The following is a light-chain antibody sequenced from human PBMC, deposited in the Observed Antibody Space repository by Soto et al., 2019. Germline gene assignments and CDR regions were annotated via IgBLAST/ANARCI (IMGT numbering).Light chain of an antibody. V-gene: IGLV2-14*01. CDR2: AVT. CDR3: TSYTSISTYV. J-gene: IGLJ1*01. CDR1: SSDVGAYHY. Sequence: QSALTQPASVSGPPGQSITISCTGTSSDVGAYHYVSWYQHHPGKAPRLVIYAVTNRPSGISDRFSGSKSGNTASLTISGLLAEDEADYYCTSYTSISTYVFGTGTKLTVL.